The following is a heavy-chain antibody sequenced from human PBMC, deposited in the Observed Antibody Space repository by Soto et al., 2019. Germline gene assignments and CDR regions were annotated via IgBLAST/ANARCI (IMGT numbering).Heavy chain of an antibody. Sequence: GGSLRLSCAASGFTFSSYSMNWVRQAPGKGLEWVSSISSSSSYIYYADSVKGRFTISRDNAKNSLYLQMNSLRAEDTAVYYCSRGSAALVGFYWFDPWGQGTLVTVSS. D-gene: IGHD2-2*01. J-gene: IGHJ5*02. CDR2: ISSSSSYI. V-gene: IGHV3-21*01. CDR3: SRGSAALVGFYWFDP. CDR1: GFTFSSYS.